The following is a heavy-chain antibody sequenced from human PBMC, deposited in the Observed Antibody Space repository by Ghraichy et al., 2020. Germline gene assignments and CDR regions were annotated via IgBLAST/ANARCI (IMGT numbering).Heavy chain of an antibody. CDR2: ISCSGGSK. V-gene: IGHV3-23*01. CDR3: AMGGATYYYDSSAYYSLGYYYGMDV. Sequence: GESLNISCAASGFTFSTYGMSWVRQAPGKGLEWVSAISCSGGSKYYADSVKGRFTISRDNSKNTVYLQMNSLRAEDTAVYYCAMGGATYYYDSSAYYSLGYYYGMDVWGQGTTVTVSS. CDR1: GFTFSTYG. J-gene: IGHJ6*02. D-gene: IGHD3-22*01.